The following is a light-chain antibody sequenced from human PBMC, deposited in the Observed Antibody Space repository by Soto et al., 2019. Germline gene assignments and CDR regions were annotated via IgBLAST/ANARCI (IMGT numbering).Light chain of an antibody. CDR3: QQYAKLLCT. V-gene: IGKV3-15*01. Sequence: VVTMSAAAVSLSPGERATLSCRASQSVSSYLAWYQQKPGQAPRLLIYGASTRATGIPARFSGSGSGTEFTLTISCLQSEDCALYYCQQYAKLLCTFGQGSNVAIK. CDR2: GAS. J-gene: IGKJ1*01. CDR1: QSVSSY.